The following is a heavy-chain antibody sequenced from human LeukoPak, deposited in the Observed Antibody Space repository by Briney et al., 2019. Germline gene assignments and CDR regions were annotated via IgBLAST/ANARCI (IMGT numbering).Heavy chain of an antibody. D-gene: IGHD3-22*01. CDR3: ARGVLDYYDSSGYYDY. J-gene: IGHJ4*02. CDR1: GGSISSYY. Sequence: SETLSLTCTVSGGSISSYYWSWIRQPPGKGLEWIGYIYYSGSTNYNPSLKSRVTISVDTSKNQFSLKLSSVTAADTAVYYCARGVLDYYDSSGYYDYWGQGTLVTVSS. CDR2: IYYSGST. V-gene: IGHV4-59*01.